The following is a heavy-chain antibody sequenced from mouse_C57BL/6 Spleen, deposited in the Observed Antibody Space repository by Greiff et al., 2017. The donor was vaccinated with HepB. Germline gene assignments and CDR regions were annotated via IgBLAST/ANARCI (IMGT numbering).Heavy chain of an antibody. D-gene: IGHD1-1*01. CDR1: GYAFSSYW. CDR2: IYPGDGDT. CDR3: ARLDYYGSSYNY. J-gene: IGHJ2*01. Sequence: VQLQQSGAELVKPGASVKISCKASGYAFSSYWMNWVKQRPGKGLEWIGQIYPGDGDTNYNGKFKGKDTLTADKSSSTAYMQLSSLTSEDSAVYFCARLDYYGSSYNYWGQGTTLTVSS. V-gene: IGHV1-80*01.